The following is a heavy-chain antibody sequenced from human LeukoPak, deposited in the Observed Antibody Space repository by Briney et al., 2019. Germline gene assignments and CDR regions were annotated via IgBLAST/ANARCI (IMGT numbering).Heavy chain of an antibody. D-gene: IGHD2/OR15-2a*01. CDR2: IIPIFGTA. V-gene: IGHV1-69*13. CDR1: GGTFSSYA. J-gene: IGHJ4*02. CDR3: ARGELDLVLCY. Sequence: ASVKVSCTASGGTFSSYAISWVRQAPGQGLEWMGGIIPIFGTANYAQKFQGRVTITADESTSTAYMELSSLRSEDTAVYYCARGELDLVLCYWGQGTLVTVSS.